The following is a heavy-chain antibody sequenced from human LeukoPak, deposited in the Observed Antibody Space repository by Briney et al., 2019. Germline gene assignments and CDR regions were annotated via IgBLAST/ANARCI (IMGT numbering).Heavy chain of an antibody. CDR2: IKQDGSEK. D-gene: IGHD3-22*01. CDR3: ARLSYYYDSSGYFTGFPDDY. Sequence: GGSLRLSCAASGFTFSDYAMSWVRQAPGKGLEWVANIKQDGSEKYYVDSVKGRFTISRDNAKNSLYLQMNSLRAEDTAVYYCARLSYYYDSSGYFTGFPDDYWGQGTLVTVSS. J-gene: IGHJ4*02. CDR1: GFTFSDYA. V-gene: IGHV3-7*01.